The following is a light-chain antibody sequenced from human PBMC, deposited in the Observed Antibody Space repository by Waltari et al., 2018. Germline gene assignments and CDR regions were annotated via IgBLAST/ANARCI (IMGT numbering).Light chain of an antibody. CDR3: ATWDASLGTWV. CDR1: NSNIGSDI. Sequence: QSVVTQPPSASGTPGQRVTLSCSGSNSNIGSDIVNWYQQFPGTAPKLLIYANNQRPSGVPGRFSASRSGTSASLVISGLQSEDEADYYCATWDASLGTWVFGGGTKVTVL. V-gene: IGLV1-44*01. CDR2: ANN. J-gene: IGLJ3*02.